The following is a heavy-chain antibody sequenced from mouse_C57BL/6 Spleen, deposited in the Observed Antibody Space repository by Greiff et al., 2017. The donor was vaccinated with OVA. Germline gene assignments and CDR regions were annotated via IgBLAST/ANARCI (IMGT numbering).Heavy chain of an antibody. Sequence: QVQLQQSGAELVKPGASVKISCKASGYAFSSYWMNWVKQRPGKGLEWIGQIYPGDGDTNYNGKFKGKATLTADKSSSTAYMQLSSLTSEDSAVYFCARNGNYERYAMDYWGQGTSVTVSS. J-gene: IGHJ4*01. D-gene: IGHD2-1*01. CDR2: IYPGDGDT. V-gene: IGHV1-80*01. CDR3: ARNGNYERYAMDY. CDR1: GYAFSSYW.